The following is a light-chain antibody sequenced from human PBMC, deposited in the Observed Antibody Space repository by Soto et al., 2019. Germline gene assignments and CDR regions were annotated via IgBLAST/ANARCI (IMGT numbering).Light chain of an antibody. CDR2: GAS. CDR3: HQYHLWPWT. J-gene: IGKJ1*01. Sequence: EIVLTQSPGTLSLSPGERATLSCRASQSVSSSYLAWYQQKPGQAPRLLIYGASTRATGIPARFSGSGSGTEFTLTISSLQSEDFAVYYCHQYHLWPWTFGQGTKVDI. V-gene: IGKV3-20*01. CDR1: QSVSSSY.